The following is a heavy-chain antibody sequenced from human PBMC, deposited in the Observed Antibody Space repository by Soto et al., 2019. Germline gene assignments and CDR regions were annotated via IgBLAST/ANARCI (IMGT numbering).Heavy chain of an antibody. CDR1: GYSFTSHW. D-gene: IGHD6-13*01. Sequence: GESLKISCKGSGYSFTSHWIGWVRQMPGKGLEWMGIIYPGDSDTRYSPSFQGQVTISADKSISTAYLQWSSLKASDTAIYYCARTAAAGKYYYGVDVWGQGTTVTVSS. CDR3: ARTAAAGKYYYGVDV. CDR2: IYPGDSDT. J-gene: IGHJ6*02. V-gene: IGHV5-51*01.